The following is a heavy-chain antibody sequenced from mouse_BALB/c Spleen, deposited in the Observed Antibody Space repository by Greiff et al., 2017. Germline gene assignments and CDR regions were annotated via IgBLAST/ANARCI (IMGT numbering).Heavy chain of an antibody. CDR2: IDPYYGGT. CDR1: GYSFTGYN. J-gene: IGHJ4*01. V-gene: IGHV1-39*01. Sequence: EVQLQQSGPELEQPGASVKISCKASGYSFTGYNMNWVKQSNGKSLEWIGNIDPYYGGTSYNQKFKGKATLTVDQSSSTAYMQLKSLTSEDSAVYYCARWDGDGSYYAMDYWGQGTSVTVSS. D-gene: IGHD2-13*01. CDR3: ARWDGDGSYYAMDY.